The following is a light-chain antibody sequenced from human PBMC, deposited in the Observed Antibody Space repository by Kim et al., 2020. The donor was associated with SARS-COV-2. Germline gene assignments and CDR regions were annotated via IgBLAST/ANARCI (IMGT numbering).Light chain of an antibody. V-gene: IGKV1-27*01. CDR2: DAS. CDR1: QGISKS. J-gene: IGKJ1*01. Sequence: DIQMTQSPSSLSASVGDRVTITCRASQGISKSLAWYQQKPGKGPKVLIYDASTWQSGVPSRFSGSGSGTDFTLTISSLQPEDVATYYCQKYNRAPGTLGQGAKVEIK. CDR3: QKYNRAPGT.